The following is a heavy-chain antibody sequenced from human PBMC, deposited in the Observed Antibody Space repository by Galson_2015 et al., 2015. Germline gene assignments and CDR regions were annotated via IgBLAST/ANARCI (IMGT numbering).Heavy chain of an antibody. D-gene: IGHD3-10*01. Sequence: LSLTCTVSGGSVSSSSYYWGWIRQPPGKGLEWIGSIYYSGSTYYNPSLKSRVTISVDTSKNQFSLKLSSVTAADTAVYHCARRDMVRGKSFDYWGQGTLVTVSS. CDR1: GGSVSSSSYY. CDR2: IYYSGST. V-gene: IGHV4-39*01. CDR3: ARRDMVRGKSFDY. J-gene: IGHJ4*02.